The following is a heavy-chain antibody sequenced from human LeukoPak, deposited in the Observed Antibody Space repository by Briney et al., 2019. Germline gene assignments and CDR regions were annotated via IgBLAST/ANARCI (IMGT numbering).Heavy chain of an antibody. J-gene: IGHJ4*02. V-gene: IGHV4-31*03. CDR1: GGSISSGGYY. CDR2: IYYSGST. Sequence: PSETLSLTCTVSGGSISSGGYYWSWIRQHPGKGLEWIGYIYYSGSTYYNPSLKSRVTISVDTSKNQFSLKLSPVTAADTAVYYCARDGDYYDSSGHREYFDYWGQGTLVTVSS. CDR3: ARDGDYYDSSGHREYFDY. D-gene: IGHD3-22*01.